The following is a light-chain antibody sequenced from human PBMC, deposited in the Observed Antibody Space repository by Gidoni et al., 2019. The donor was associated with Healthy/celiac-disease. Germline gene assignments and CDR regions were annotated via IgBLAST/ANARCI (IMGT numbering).Light chain of an antibody. CDR2: AAS. V-gene: IGKV1-39*01. J-gene: IGKJ1*01. CDR1: QSISSY. CDR3: QQSYSNPLA. Sequence: DLPMTQSPSSLSASVGDRVTITCRASQSISSYLNWYQQKPGKAPKLLIYAASSLQSGVPSRFSGSGSGTDFTLTISSLQPEDFATYYCQQSYSNPLAFGQGTNVEIK.